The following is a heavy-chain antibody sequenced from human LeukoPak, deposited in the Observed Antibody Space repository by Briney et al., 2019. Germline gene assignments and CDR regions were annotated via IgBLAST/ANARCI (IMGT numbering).Heavy chain of an antibody. D-gene: IGHD3-16*01. J-gene: IGHJ6*03. Sequence: GGSLRLSCAASGFTVSSNYMSWVRQAPGKGLERVLVVSRGGNTYYADSVKGRFTISRDNPKNTLYLQMNSLRAEDTAVYYCAIKASQRGLFGHYYMDVWGKGTTVTISS. CDR1: GFTVSSNY. CDR3: AIKASQRGLFGHYYMDV. CDR2: VSRGGNT. V-gene: IGHV3-53*01.